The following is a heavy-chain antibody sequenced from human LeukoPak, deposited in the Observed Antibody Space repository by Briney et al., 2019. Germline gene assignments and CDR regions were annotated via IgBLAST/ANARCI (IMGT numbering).Heavy chain of an antibody. V-gene: IGHV2-5*02. CDR1: GFSLSTSGVG. Sequence: SGPTLVNPTQTLTLTCTFSGFSLSTSGVGVGWIRQPPGKALEWLALIYWDDDKRYSPSLKSRLTITKDTSKNQVVLTMTNMDPVDTATYHCAHSRDNSNYGDYYYYGMDVWGQGTTVTVSS. J-gene: IGHJ6*02. CDR2: IYWDDDK. CDR3: AHSRDNSNYGDYYYYGMDV. D-gene: IGHD4-11*01.